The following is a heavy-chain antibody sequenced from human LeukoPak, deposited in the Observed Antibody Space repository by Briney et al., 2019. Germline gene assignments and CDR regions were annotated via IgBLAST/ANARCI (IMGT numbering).Heavy chain of an antibody. CDR1: GFTVSSYY. D-gene: IGHD1-26*01. V-gene: IGHV3-53*01. CDR3: TRVVLVGTTYSYFDY. Sequence: GGSLRLSCAASGFTVSSYYMNWVRQAPGKELEWVSVIYTGGGRYYADSVRGRFTISRDTSKNMVFLQMNSLRVEDTAVYYCTRVVLVGTTYSYFDYWGQGTLVTVSS. J-gene: IGHJ4*02. CDR2: IYTGGGR.